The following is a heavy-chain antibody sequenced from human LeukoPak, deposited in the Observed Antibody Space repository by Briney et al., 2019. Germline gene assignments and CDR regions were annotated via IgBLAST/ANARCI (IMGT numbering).Heavy chain of an antibody. CDR1: GGSISSYY. D-gene: IGHD6-19*01. CDR2: IYYSGST. Sequence: PSETLSLTCTVSGGSISSYYWSCIRHPPGKGLEWVGYIYYSGSTNYNPSLKSRATISVDTSKNQFSLKLSSVTATGRAVYYGAREQEGGSGWYNWFDPWGQGTLVTVSS. V-gene: IGHV4-59*01. CDR3: AREQEGGSGWYNWFDP. J-gene: IGHJ5*02.